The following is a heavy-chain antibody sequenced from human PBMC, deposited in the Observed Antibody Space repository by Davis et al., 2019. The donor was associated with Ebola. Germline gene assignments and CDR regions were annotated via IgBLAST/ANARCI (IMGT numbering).Heavy chain of an antibody. CDR3: VRDPALVVTGGGWYFDL. CDR1: GVTFSSYS. CDR2: ISSSSRYI. J-gene: IGHJ2*01. Sequence: GGSLRLSCAASGVTFSSYSMNWVRQAPGKGLEWVSFISSSSRYIYYADSVKGRFTISRDNAKNPLYLQMNSLRAEDTAVYYCVRDPALVVTGGGWYFDLWGRGTLVTVSS. D-gene: IGHD2-21*02. V-gene: IGHV3-21*01.